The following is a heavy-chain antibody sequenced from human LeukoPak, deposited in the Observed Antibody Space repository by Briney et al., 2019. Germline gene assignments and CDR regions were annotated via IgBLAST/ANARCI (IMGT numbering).Heavy chain of an antibody. CDR3: ARGSESYDYYSYGMDV. CDR2: IWVDGNNK. Sequence: GGSLRLSCAASGLSFSAYGMQWVRQALGKGLEWVALIWVDGNNKYYADSVKGRLTISRDNSKNTLYLQMNSLRAEDTAVYYCARGSESYDYYSYGMDVWGKGTTVTVS. J-gene: IGHJ6*04. V-gene: IGHV3-33*01. CDR1: GLSFSAYG. D-gene: IGHD5-12*01.